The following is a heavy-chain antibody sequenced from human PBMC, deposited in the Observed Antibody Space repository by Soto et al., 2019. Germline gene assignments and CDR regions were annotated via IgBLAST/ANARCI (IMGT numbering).Heavy chain of an antibody. Sequence: QLQLQESGPGLVKPSETLSLTCTVSGGSISSSSYYWGWIRQPPGKVLEWLGSIYYSGSTYYNPSLKSRVTIAVDTSKIQFSLKLSSVTAADTAVYYCAGILVTSSGHFDYCGQGTLVTVSS. V-gene: IGHV4-39*01. D-gene: IGHD6-19*01. CDR2: IYYSGST. J-gene: IGHJ4*02. CDR1: GGSISSSSYY. CDR3: AGILVTSSGHFDY.